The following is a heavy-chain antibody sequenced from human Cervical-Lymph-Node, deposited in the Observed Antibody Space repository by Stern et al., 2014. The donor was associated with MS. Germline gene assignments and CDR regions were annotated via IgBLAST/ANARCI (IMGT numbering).Heavy chain of an antibody. V-gene: IGHV1-3*01. CDR2: INGGPGTT. J-gene: IGHJ4*02. CDR1: GYNFIDHA. D-gene: IGHD4-11*01. CDR3: ARQPDYSDFLDF. Sequence: QVQLVQSGAEVKKPGASMTISCKTSGYNFIDHAIHWVCQAPGQRLEWMGWINGGPGTTKYSQKFQGRVSFTRDKAASAAYMDLSSLSPDDTAVYYCARQPDYSDFLDFWGQGTLVTVSS.